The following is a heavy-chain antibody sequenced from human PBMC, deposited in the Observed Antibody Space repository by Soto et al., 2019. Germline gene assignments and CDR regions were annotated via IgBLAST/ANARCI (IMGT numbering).Heavy chain of an antibody. V-gene: IGHV4-31*03. CDR1: GGSISSGGYY. CDR3: ARTCPLGYCSGGSRYYFDY. Sequence: SETLSLTCTVSGGSISSGGYYWSWIRQHPGKGLEWIGYIYYSGSTYYNPSLKSRVSISVDTSENQFSLKLSSVTAADTAVYYCARTCPLGYCSGGSRYYFDYWGQGTLVTVSS. J-gene: IGHJ4*02. D-gene: IGHD2-15*01. CDR2: IYYSGST.